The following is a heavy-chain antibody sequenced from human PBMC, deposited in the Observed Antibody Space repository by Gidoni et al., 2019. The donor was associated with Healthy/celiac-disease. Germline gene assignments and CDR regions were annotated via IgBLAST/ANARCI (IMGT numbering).Heavy chain of an antibody. Sequence: QVQLVASGGGVVQPGRSLRLSCAASGFTFSSYGMHWVRQAPGKGLEWVAVISYDGSNKYYADSVKGRFTISRDNSKNTLYLQMNSLRAEDTAVYYCAKDLASSGWWGLDYWGQGTLVTVSS. V-gene: IGHV3-30*18. CDR2: ISYDGSNK. J-gene: IGHJ4*02. CDR3: AKDLASSGWWGLDY. CDR1: GFTFSSYG. D-gene: IGHD6-19*01.